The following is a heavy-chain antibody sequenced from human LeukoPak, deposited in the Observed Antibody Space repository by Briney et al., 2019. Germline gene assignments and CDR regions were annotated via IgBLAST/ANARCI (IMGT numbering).Heavy chain of an antibody. J-gene: IGHJ4*02. CDR1: GYSISSGYY. V-gene: IGHV4-38-2*01. CDR2: IYHSGST. CDR3: ARHSGMAAGDY. Sequence: SETLSLTCAVSGYSISSGYYWDWIRQPPGKGLEWIGTIYHSGSTYYNPSLKSRVTISVDTSKNQFSLKLSSVTAADTAVYYCARHSGMAAGDYRGQGTLVTVSS. D-gene: IGHD6-13*01.